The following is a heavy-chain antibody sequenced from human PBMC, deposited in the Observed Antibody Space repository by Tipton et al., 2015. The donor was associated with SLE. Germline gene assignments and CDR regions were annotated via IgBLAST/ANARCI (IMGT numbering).Heavy chain of an antibody. D-gene: IGHD5-12*01. Sequence: SLRLSCAASGFTVSSNYMSWVRQAPGKGLEWVSVIYSGGSTYYADSVKGRFTISRDNSKNTLYLQMNSLRAEDTAVYYCATSPGGASGYDSDWYFDLWGRGTRVTVSS. CDR3: ATSPGGASGYDSDWYFDL. CDR1: GFTVSSNY. CDR2: IYSGGST. J-gene: IGHJ2*01. V-gene: IGHV3-66*01.